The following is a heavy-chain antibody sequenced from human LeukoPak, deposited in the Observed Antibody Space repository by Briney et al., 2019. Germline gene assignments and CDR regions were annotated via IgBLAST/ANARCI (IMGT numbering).Heavy chain of an antibody. Sequence: GASVKDSCKASGYTLTSYYMHWVRQAPGQGLEWMGWIKPNSGGTNYAQKFQGRVTMTRDTSISTAYMELSRLRSDDTAVYYCARDDTVTTSFAWGGRSYYFDYWGQGTLVTVSS. V-gene: IGHV1-2*02. J-gene: IGHJ4*02. CDR1: GYTLTSYY. CDR3: ARDDTVTTSFAWGGRSYYFDY. CDR2: IKPNSGGT. D-gene: IGHD4-17*01.